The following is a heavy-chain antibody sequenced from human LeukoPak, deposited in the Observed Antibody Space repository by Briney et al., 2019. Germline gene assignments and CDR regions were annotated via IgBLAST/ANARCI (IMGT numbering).Heavy chain of an antibody. V-gene: IGHV4-59*01. Sequence: PSETLSLTCIVSGGSISSYYWSWIRQPPGKGLEWIGYIYYSGSTNYNPSLKSRVPISVVTSKNQFSLKLSSVTAADTAVYYCARARYSSAPFDYWGQGTLITVSS. CDR2: IYYSGST. CDR1: GGSISSYY. J-gene: IGHJ4*02. D-gene: IGHD6-25*01. CDR3: ARARYSSAPFDY.